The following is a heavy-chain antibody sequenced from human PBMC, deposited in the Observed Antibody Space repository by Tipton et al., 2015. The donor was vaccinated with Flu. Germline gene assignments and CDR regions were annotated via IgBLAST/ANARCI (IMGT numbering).Heavy chain of an antibody. CDR2: IYYSGST. CDR1: GGSISSSSYY. V-gene: IGHV4-39*07. J-gene: IGHJ3*02. Sequence: TLSLTCTVSGGSISSSSYYWGWIRPPPGKGLEWIGSIYYSGSTYYNPSIKSRVTLSVGTSTNQFSLKLSSVTAADTAVYYCARDYDVLTGPGAFDIWGQGTMVTVSS. CDR3: ARDYDVLTGPGAFDI. D-gene: IGHD3-9*01.